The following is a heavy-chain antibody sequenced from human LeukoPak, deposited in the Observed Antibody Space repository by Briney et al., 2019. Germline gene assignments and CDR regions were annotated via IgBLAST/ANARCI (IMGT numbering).Heavy chain of an antibody. CDR3: ARDSNFELDY. Sequence: GGSLRLSCTTSGFTFGDYDMSWVRQAPGKGLEWVGFIRRKDHGGTPEHAASVKGRFTISSDDSKSIDYLQMNSLKTEDTAVYFCARDSNFELDYWGQGTQVTVSS. CDR1: GFTFGDYD. V-gene: IGHV3-49*04. CDR2: IRRKDHGGTP. J-gene: IGHJ4*02. D-gene: IGHD3-9*01.